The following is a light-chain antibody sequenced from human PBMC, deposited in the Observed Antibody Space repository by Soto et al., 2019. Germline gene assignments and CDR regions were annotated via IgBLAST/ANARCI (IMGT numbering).Light chain of an antibody. CDR1: RSVTNNY. V-gene: IGKV3-20*01. CDR3: QQHGSSPIT. CDR2: GAS. Sequence: TQFPAILSAFPGEGATLSCRASRSVTNNYLAWHQQKPGQTPRLLIYGASSRATGIPDRFSGSGSGTDFTLTISRLEPEDFAVYYCQQHGSSPITFGQGTKVDI. J-gene: IGKJ1*01.